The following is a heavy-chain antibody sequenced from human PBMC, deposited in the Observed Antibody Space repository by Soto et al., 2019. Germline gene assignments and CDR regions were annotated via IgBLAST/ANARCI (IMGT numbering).Heavy chain of an antibody. V-gene: IGHV1-69*12. D-gene: IGHD2-2*01. CDR1: GGTFSSYA. CDR3: ARGQISTSYLFHYYYGMDV. J-gene: IGHJ6*02. Sequence: QVQLVQSGAEVKKPGSSVKVSCKASGGTFSSYAISWVRQAPGQGLEWMGGIIPIFGTANYAQKFQGRVTITAHESTSTAYMELSSLRSEDTAVYYCARGQISTSYLFHYYYGMDVWGQGTTVTVSS. CDR2: IIPIFGTA.